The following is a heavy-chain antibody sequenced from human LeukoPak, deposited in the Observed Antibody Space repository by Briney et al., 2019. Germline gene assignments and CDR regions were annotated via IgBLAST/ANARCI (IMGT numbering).Heavy chain of an antibody. J-gene: IGHJ4*02. V-gene: IGHV1-2*02. D-gene: IGHD3-10*01. CDR1: GYTFTGYY. CDR2: INPNSGGT. CDR3: AIRGLSGSYYNTFDY. Sequence: ASVKVSCKASGYTFTGYYMHWVRQAPGQGLEWMGWINPNSGGTNYAQKFQGRVTMTRDTSISTAYMVLSRLRSDDTAVYYCAIRGLSGSYYNTFDYWGQGTLVTVSS.